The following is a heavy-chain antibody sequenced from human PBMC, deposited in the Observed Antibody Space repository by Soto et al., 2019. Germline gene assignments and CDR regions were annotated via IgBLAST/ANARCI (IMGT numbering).Heavy chain of an antibody. D-gene: IGHD1-26*01. Sequence: HPGGSLRLSCAASGFTFSSYEMNWVRQAPGKGLEWISYISGSGSTISSADSVKGRFTISRDNAKNSLYLQMNSLRAEDTAIYYCARDESSGSYYPDYWGQGTLVTVSS. CDR3: ARDESSGSYYPDY. CDR2: ISGSGSTI. V-gene: IGHV3-48*03. J-gene: IGHJ4*02. CDR1: GFTFSSYE.